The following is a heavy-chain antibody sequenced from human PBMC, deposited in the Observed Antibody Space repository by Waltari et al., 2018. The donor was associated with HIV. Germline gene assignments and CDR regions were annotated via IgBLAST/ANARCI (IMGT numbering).Heavy chain of an antibody. J-gene: IGHJ4*02. CDR2: IVPSLGIA. CDR3: ARDKVGRITMIVVAFDY. Sequence: QVQLAQSGAEVKKPGSSVKVSCKASGGTFSSYAISWFRKAPGQGFEWMGRIVPSLGIANYAQKFQGRVTITADTSTSTAYMELSSLRSEDTAVYYCARDKVGRITMIVVAFDYWGQGTLVTVSS. D-gene: IGHD3-22*01. V-gene: IGHV1-69*04. CDR1: GGTFSSYA.